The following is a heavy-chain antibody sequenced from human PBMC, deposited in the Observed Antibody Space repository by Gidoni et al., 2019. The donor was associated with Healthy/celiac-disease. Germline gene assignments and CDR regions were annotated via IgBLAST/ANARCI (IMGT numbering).Heavy chain of an antibody. Sequence: QVQLQQWGAGLLKPSETLSLTCAVYGGSFSGYYWSWIRQPPGKGLEWIGEIHHSGSTNYNPSLKSRVTISVDTSKNQFSLKLSSVTAADTAVYYCARVTHSSRLVWGQGTLVTVSS. CDR3: ARVTHSSRLV. J-gene: IGHJ4*02. D-gene: IGHD6-13*01. CDR2: IHHSGST. V-gene: IGHV4-34*01. CDR1: GGSFSGYY.